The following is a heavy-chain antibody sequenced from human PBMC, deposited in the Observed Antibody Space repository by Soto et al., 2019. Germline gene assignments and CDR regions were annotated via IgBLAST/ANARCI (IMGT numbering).Heavy chain of an antibody. J-gene: IGHJ4*02. CDR3: AREWNYTIVY. D-gene: IGHD1-7*01. Sequence: SETLSLTCAVYGGSFSGYYWSWIRQPPGKGLEWIGEINHSGSTNYNPSLKSRVTISVDTSKNQFSLKLSSVTAADTAVYYCAREWNYTIVYWGQGTLVTVSS. V-gene: IGHV4-34*01. CDR2: INHSGST. CDR1: GGSFSGYY.